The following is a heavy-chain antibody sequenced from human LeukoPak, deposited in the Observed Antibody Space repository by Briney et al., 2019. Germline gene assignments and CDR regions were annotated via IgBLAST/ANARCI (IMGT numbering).Heavy chain of an antibody. J-gene: IGHJ6*03. CDR2: IYHSGST. CDR3: ARVAYYGSGSYHHYYYYMDV. V-gene: IGHV4-38-2*02. Sequence: SETLSLTCTVSGYSISSGYYWGWIRQPPGKGLEWIGSIYHSGSTYYNPSLKSRIAISVDTSKNQFSLKLSSVTAADTAVYYCARVAYYGSGSYHHYYYYMDVWGKGTTVTVSS. D-gene: IGHD3-10*01. CDR1: GYSISSGYY.